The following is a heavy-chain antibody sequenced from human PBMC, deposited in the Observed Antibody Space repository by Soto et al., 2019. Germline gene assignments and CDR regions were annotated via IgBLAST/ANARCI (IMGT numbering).Heavy chain of an antibody. CDR1: GYTFTSYG. V-gene: IGHV1-18*01. D-gene: IGHD3-10*01. Sequence: QVQLVQSGAEVKKPGASVKVSCKASGYTFTSYGISWVREAPGQGLEWMGWISAYNGNTNYAQKLQGRVTMTTDTSTTTAYMELTSLNSDDTAVXSSAKEVDTTVPGVIDYWGQGTLVTVSS. CDR2: ISAYNGNT. J-gene: IGHJ4*02. CDR3: AKEVDTTVPGVIDY.